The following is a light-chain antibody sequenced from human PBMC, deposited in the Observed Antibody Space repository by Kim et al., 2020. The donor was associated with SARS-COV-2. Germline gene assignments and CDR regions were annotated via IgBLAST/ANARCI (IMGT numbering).Light chain of an antibody. CDR2: AAS. Sequence: IQLTQSQSSLSASVGDRVTITCRARQGISSYLAWYQQKPREAPKLLMYAASTLQSGVPARFSGSGSGTDFTFTISSLQPEDSATYYCQPLKTFPLPFGEGTHVYIK. V-gene: IGKV1-9*01. CDR1: QGISSY. J-gene: IGKJ1*01. CDR3: QPLKTFPLP.